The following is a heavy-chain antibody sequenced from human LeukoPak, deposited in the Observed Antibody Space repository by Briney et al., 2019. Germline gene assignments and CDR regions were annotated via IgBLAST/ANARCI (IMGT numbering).Heavy chain of an antibody. J-gene: IGHJ4*02. CDR1: GYTFTSYG. CDR2: ISAYKGNT. CDR3: ARDDLDSSSWYFGTFDY. D-gene: IGHD6-13*01. V-gene: IGHV1-18*01. Sequence: ASVKVSCTASGYTFTSYGISWLRQAPGQGLEWMGWISAYKGNTNYAQKLQCRVTMTTDTATTTAYLELRSLRSDDTAVYYCARDDLDSSSWYFGTFDYWGQGTLVTVSS.